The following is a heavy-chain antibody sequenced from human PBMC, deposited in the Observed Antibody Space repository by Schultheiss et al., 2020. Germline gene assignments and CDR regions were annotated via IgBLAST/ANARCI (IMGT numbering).Heavy chain of an antibody. CDR1: GFTFSSYA. D-gene: IGHD6-13*01. CDR3: ARGGAAARYGLDV. Sequence: LSCAASGFTFSSYAMSWIRQAPGKGLEWIGSVFDSGHTNYKHSLRSRVAISVDTSKNNFSLKMTSVTAADTAVYYCARGGAAARYGLDVWGQGTTVTVAS. V-gene: IGHV4-59*01. J-gene: IGHJ6*02. CDR2: VFDSGHT.